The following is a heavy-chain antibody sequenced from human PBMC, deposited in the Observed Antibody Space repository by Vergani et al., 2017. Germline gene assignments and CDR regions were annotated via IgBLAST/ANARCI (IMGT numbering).Heavy chain of an antibody. J-gene: IGHJ5*02. D-gene: IGHD2-2*03. CDR3: ARDLRMDGYCSSTSCYGPYNWCDP. V-gene: IGHV1-69*01. Sequence: QVQLVQSGAEVKKPGSSVKVSCKASGGTFSSYAISWVRQAPGQGLEWMGGIIPIFGTANYAQKFQGRVTITADESTSTAYMELSSLRSEDTAVYYCARDLRMDGYCSSTSCYGPYNWCDPWGQGTLVTVSS. CDR1: GGTFSSYA. CDR2: IIPIFGTA.